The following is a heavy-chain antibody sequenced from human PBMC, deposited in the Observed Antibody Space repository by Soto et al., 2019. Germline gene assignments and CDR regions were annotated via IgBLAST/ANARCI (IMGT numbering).Heavy chain of an antibody. CDR2: INSDGSST. CDR1: GFTFSSYW. Sequence: TGGSLRLSCAASGFTFSSYWMHWVRQAPGMGLVWVSRINSDGSSTSYADSVKGRFTISRDNAKNTLYLQMNSLRAEDTAVYYCAKLVRYWGQGTLVTVSS. V-gene: IGHV3-74*01. J-gene: IGHJ4*02. CDR3: AKLVRY.